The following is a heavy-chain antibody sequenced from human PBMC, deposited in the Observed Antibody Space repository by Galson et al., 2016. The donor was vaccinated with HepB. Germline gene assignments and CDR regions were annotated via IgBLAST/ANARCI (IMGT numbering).Heavy chain of an antibody. J-gene: IGHJ6*02. CDR2: IIPIFGTT. V-gene: IGHV1-69*13. D-gene: IGHD4-17*01. Sequence: SVKVSCKASGGTFTNYAINWVRQAPGQGLEWMGGIIPIFGTTNYAEKFQGRVTITADQSTSTAYMNLTSLGSEDTAVYYCARDPDYGDFENSYGLDVWGQGTTVTVSS. CDR1: GGTFTNYA. CDR3: ARDPDYGDFENSYGLDV.